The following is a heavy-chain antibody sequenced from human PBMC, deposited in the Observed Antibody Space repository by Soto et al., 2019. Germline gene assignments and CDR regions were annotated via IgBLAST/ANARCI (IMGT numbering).Heavy chain of an antibody. J-gene: IGHJ6*02. CDR3: ARHLTYCSAGSCYSDFPYYGMDV. V-gene: IGHV4-39*01. CDR1: GGSISSSSYY. Sequence: QLQLQESGPGLVKPSETLSLTCTVSGGSISSSSYYWGWIRQPPGKGLEWIGSIFYSGSTYYNPSLKRRGTMSVDTSKNQFSLKLSSGTAADTAVYYCARHLTYCSAGSCYSDFPYYGMDVWGQGTTVTVSS. D-gene: IGHD2-15*01. CDR2: IFYSGST.